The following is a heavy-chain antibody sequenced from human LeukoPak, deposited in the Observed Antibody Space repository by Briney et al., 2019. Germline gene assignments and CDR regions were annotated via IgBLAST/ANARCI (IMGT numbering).Heavy chain of an antibody. Sequence: SVKVFCKAPGGTFSSYAISWVRQAPGQGLEWMGGIIPIFGTANYAQKFQGRVTITADESTSTAYMELSSLRSEDTAVYYCARDQGSGWYLGQYFQHWGQGTLVTVSS. CDR3: ARDQGSGWYLGQYFQH. J-gene: IGHJ1*01. CDR1: GGTFSSYA. V-gene: IGHV1-69*13. D-gene: IGHD6-19*01. CDR2: IIPIFGTA.